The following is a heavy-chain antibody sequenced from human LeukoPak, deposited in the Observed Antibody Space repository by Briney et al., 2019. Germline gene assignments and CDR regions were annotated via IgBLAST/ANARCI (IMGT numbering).Heavy chain of an antibody. Sequence: SETLSLTCTVSGGSTNSGTYYWSWIRQSAGKGLEWIGRIYSTGSTNYNPSLKSRVTIFVDTSKNQFSLRLSSVTAADTAVYYCAREPYSVTYVWSRDWYFDLWGRGTLVTVSS. CDR2: IYSTGST. J-gene: IGHJ2*01. D-gene: IGHD1-26*01. CDR3: AREPYSVTYVWSRDWYFDL. CDR1: GGSTNSGTYY. V-gene: IGHV4-61*02.